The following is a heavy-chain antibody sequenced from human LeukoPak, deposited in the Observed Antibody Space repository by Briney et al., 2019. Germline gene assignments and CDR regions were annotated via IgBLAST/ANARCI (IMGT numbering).Heavy chain of an antibody. CDR1: GGTFRIYA. Sequence: SVKVSCKASGGTFRIYAISWVGQAPGQGLEWMGRIIPILGIANYAQKFQGRVTITADTSTSTAYMDLRSLRSDDTAIYYCARDSPDGSGTYYNDSPDYWGQRTLVTVSS. CDR3: ARDSPDGSGTYYNDSPDY. J-gene: IGHJ4*02. CDR2: IIPILGIA. V-gene: IGHV1-69*04. D-gene: IGHD3-10*01.